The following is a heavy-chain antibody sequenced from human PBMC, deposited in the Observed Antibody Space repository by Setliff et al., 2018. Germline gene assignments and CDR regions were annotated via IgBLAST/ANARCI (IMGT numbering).Heavy chain of an antibody. CDR3: TREVVVVKSAINYYYYMDV. J-gene: IGHJ6*03. V-gene: IGHV1-18*04. CDR2: ISAYNGNT. Sequence: GASVKVSCKASGYTFTDYYIHWVRQAPGQGLEWMGWISAYNGNTNYAQKLQGRVTMTTDTSTNTAYMELSSLRSDDTAVFYCTREVVVVKSAINYYYYMDVWGKGTTVTVSS. CDR1: GYTFTDYY. D-gene: IGHD2-2*01.